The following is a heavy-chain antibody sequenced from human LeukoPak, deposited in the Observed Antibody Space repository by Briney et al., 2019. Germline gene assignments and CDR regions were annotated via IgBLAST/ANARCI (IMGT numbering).Heavy chain of an antibody. CDR1: GGSFSGYY. V-gene: IGHV4-34*01. J-gene: IGHJ4*02. Sequence: SETLSLTCAVYGGSFSGYYWSWIRQPPGMGLEWIGTVSHIGSTYYNPSLKSRVTIFVDTSKSQISLNLNSVTAADTAIYYCVRHATGTTLNNWGQGTQVTVSS. D-gene: IGHD1-1*01. CDR3: VRHATGTTLNN. CDR2: VSHIGST.